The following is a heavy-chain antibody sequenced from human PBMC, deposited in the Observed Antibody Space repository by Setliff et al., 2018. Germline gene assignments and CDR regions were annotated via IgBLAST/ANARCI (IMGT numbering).Heavy chain of an antibody. CDR3: ARSADVVPALHHVLRYFDWLFNFDY. Sequence: ASVKVSCKASGGTFSSYDISWVRQAPGQGLEWMGWISAYNGNTNYAQKLQGRVTMTTGTSTSTAYMELRSLRSDDTAVYYCARSADVVPALHHVLRYFDWLFNFDYWGQGTLVTVSS. J-gene: IGHJ4*02. V-gene: IGHV1-18*01. CDR1: GGTFSSYD. D-gene: IGHD3-9*01. CDR2: ISAYNGNT.